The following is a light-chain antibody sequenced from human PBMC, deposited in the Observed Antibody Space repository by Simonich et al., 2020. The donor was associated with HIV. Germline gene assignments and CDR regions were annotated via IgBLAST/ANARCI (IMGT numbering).Light chain of an antibody. Sequence: DIQMTQSPSSLSASVRDRVTITCRASQSISSYLDWYQQKPGKAPKLLIYAASSLQSVVPSRFSGSGSGTDVTLTISSLQPEDFATYYCQQSYSTPTVGPGTKVDIK. J-gene: IGKJ3*01. CDR1: QSISSY. V-gene: IGKV1-39*01. CDR2: AAS. CDR3: QQSYSTPT.